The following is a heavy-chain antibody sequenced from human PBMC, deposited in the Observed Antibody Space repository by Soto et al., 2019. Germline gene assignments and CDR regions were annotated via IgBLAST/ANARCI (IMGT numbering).Heavy chain of an antibody. V-gene: IGHV4-39*01. CDR2: IEYSGST. J-gene: IGHJ6*02. D-gene: IGHD3-16*01. CDR1: GGSISSSSYY. Sequence: SETLSLTCTVSGGSISSSSYYWGWIRPPPGKGLEWIGSIEYSGSTYYNPSLKSRVTISVDTSKNQFSLKLSSVTAADTAVYYCARCSFGSYAMGVWGQGTAVTVSS. CDR3: ARCSFGSYAMGV.